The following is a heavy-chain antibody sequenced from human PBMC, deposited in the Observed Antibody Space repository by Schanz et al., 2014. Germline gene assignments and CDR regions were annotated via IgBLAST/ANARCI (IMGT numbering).Heavy chain of an antibody. V-gene: IGHV1-46*02. CDR1: GYTFNNHG. Sequence: QVQLVQSGGEVKKPGASATVSCKASGYTFNNHGISWVRQAPGQGLEWMGLINPSVGNTNYAQNFQGRLTVTRDTSTSTVNMELSSLRSEDTAVYYCARDGEAAAGCDYWGQGTLVTVSS. J-gene: IGHJ4*02. CDR3: ARDGEAAAGCDY. CDR2: INPSVGNT. D-gene: IGHD6-13*01.